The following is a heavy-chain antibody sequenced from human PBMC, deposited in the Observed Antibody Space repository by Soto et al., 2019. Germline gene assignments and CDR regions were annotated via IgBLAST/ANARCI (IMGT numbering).Heavy chain of an antibody. Sequence: GGSLRLSCAASGFIFSTYSMNWVRQAPGKGLEWVSYISGRSTTIYYADSVQGRFTISRDNAKNSLDLQMNSLRAEDTAVYYCARDGGGYEMDYWGQGILVTVSS. CDR2: ISGRSTTI. CDR3: ARDGGGYEMDY. V-gene: IGHV3-48*01. CDR1: GFIFSTYS. D-gene: IGHD5-12*01. J-gene: IGHJ4*02.